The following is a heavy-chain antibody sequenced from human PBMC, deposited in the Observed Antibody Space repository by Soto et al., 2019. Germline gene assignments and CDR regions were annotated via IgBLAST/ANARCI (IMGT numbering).Heavy chain of an antibody. CDR2: INHSGST. CDR3: ARXTARITMIVVARRYFDY. J-gene: IGHJ4*02. CDR1: GGSFSGYY. D-gene: IGHD3-22*01. Sequence: QVQLQQWGAGLLKPSETLSLTCAVYGGSFSGYYWSWIRQPPGKGLEWIGEINHSGSTNYNPSLKSRVTISVDTSKNQFSLKLSSVTAADTAVYYCARXTARITMIVVARRYFDYWGQGTLVTVSS. V-gene: IGHV4-34*01.